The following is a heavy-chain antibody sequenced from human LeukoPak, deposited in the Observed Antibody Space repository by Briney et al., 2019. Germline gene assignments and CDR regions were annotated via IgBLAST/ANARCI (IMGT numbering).Heavy chain of an antibody. CDR3: ARRAAVAGSFFDY. D-gene: IGHD6-19*01. CDR2: IYYSGST. Sequence: SDTLSLTCTVSGGSISSYYWRWIRQPPGKGLEWIGYIYYSGSTNYNPSLKSRVTISVDTSKNQFSLKLSSVTAADTAVYYCARRAAVAGSFFDYWGQGTLVTVSS. V-gene: IGHV4-59*08. J-gene: IGHJ4*02. CDR1: GGSISSYY.